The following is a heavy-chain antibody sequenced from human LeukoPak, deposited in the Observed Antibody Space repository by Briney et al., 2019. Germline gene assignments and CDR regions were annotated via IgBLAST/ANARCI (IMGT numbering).Heavy chain of an antibody. CDR2: IYYSGST. J-gene: IGHJ5*02. CDR3: ARDYEQLLNPTGLVKNNWFDP. Sequence: PSETLSLTCTVSGGSISSSSYYWGWIRQPPGEGLEWIGSIYYSGSTYYNPSLKSRVTISVDTSKNQFSLKLSSVTAADTAVYYCARDYEQLLNPTGLVKNNWFDPWGQGTLVTVSS. D-gene: IGHD1-26*01. CDR1: GGSISSSSYY. V-gene: IGHV4-39*02.